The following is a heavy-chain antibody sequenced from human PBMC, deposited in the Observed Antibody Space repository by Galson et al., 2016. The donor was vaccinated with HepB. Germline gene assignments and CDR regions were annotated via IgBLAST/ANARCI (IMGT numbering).Heavy chain of an antibody. CDR3: ARDAGTVAGGVLNWFDP. CDR2: IWYDGSYK. D-gene: IGHD6-13*01. Sequence: SLRLSCAASGFTLSAYGMHWVRQAPGKGLEWVAVIWYDGSYKFYRDSVKGRFTVSRDNSQNILYLQMNTVRADDTAVYYCARDAGTVAGGVLNWFDPWGQGTLVCVAS. J-gene: IGHJ5*02. CDR1: GFTLSAYG. V-gene: IGHV3-33*01.